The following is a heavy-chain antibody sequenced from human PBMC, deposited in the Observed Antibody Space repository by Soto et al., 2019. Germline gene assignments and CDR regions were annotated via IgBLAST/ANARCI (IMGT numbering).Heavy chain of an antibody. CDR1: GGTFTNYV. CDR3: ARGRSSPNFDP. D-gene: IGHD6-6*01. V-gene: IGHV1-69*01. J-gene: IGHJ5*02. Sequence: QVQLVQSGAEVRKPASSVKVSCKISGGTFTNYVISCLRQAPGQGLEWMGGLIPIFGAANPAQKFQGRATITADESTSTVNMELSSLTSEDTAVYYCARGRSSPNFDPWGQGTLVTVSS. CDR2: LIPIFGAA.